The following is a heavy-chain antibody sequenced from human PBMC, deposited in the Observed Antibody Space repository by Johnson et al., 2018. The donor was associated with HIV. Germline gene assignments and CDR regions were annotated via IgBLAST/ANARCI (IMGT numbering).Heavy chain of an antibody. Sequence: QVQLVESGGGVVQPGRSLRLSCAASGFTFSSYAMHWVRQAPGKGLEWVAVISYDGSNKYYADSVKGRFTISRDNVKKSLFLQMNGLRADDTAVYYCARDRVYSGSYYSGAFDVWGQGAMVTVSS. CDR2: ISYDGSNK. D-gene: IGHD1-26*01. CDR3: ARDRVYSGSYYSGAFDV. V-gene: IGHV3-30-3*01. J-gene: IGHJ3*01. CDR1: GFTFSSYA.